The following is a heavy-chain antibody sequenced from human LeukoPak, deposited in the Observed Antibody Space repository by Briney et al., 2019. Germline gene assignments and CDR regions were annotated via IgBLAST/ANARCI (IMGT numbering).Heavy chain of an antibody. Sequence: GGSLRLSCAASGFTFDDYAMHWVRQAPGKGLEWVSGISWNSGSIGYADSVKGRFTISRDNAKNSLYLQMNSLRAEDTALYYCARDLHNLPFDYWGQGTLVTVSS. CDR1: GFTFDDYA. J-gene: IGHJ4*02. V-gene: IGHV3-9*01. CDR3: ARDLHNLPFDY. D-gene: IGHD1-1*01. CDR2: ISWNSGSI.